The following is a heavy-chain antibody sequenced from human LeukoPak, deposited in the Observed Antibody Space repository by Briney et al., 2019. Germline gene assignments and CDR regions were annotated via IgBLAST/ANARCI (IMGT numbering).Heavy chain of an antibody. CDR1: WFTVGSNY. CDR3: ARLPGIAAAAGPIYYYYGMDV. V-gene: IGHV3-53*01. J-gene: IGHJ6*02. Sequence: PGGSLRLSCAASWFTVGSNYMSWVRQAPGKGLEWVSVIYSGGSTYYADSVKGRFTISRDNSKNTLYLQMNSLRAEDTAVYYCARLPGIAAAAGPIYYYYGMDVWGQGTTVTVSS. D-gene: IGHD6-13*01. CDR2: IYSGGST.